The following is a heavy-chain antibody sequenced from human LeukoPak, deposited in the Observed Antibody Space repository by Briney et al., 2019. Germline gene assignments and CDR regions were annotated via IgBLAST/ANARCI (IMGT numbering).Heavy chain of an antibody. Sequence: VASVKVSCKPSGYTFTGYYMHWVRPAPGQGLEWMGWINPNSGGTNYAQTFQGRVTMTRDTSISTASMELRRLRSDDTAVYYCASIGTYDSSGYPFDPWGQGSLVTVSS. V-gene: IGHV1-2*02. CDR1: GYTFTGYY. CDR2: INPNSGGT. D-gene: IGHD3-22*01. CDR3: ASIGTYDSSGYPFDP. J-gene: IGHJ5*02.